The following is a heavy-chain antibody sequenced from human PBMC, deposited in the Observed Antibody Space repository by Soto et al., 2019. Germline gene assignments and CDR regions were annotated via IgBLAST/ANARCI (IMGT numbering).Heavy chain of an antibody. Sequence: QGHLVQSGAEVKKPGASVKVSCKASGYTFTRYGISWVRQAPGQGLEWMGWISGYNGDTNYAQNLQDRVTMTIDTSTNTAYMELRSLTYDDTAVYYCAKNGQPPYYYYGLDVWGQGTTVTVSS. D-gene: IGHD2-8*01. CDR1: GYTFTRYG. CDR2: ISGYNGDT. CDR3: AKNGQPPYYYYGLDV. V-gene: IGHV1-18*01. J-gene: IGHJ6*02.